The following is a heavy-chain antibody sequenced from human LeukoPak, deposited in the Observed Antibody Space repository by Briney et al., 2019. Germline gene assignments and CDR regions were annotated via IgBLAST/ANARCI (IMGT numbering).Heavy chain of an antibody. CDR3: ARDHSNWNYAPDF. CDR2: ISASNGNT. J-gene: IGHJ4*02. V-gene: IGHV1-18*01. Sequence: ASVKVSCKASGYTFTRYGISWVRQAPGQGLQWLGWISASNGNTNYAQKFRDRVTMSTDTSTGTAYLDVRSLTSDDTAVYYCARDHSNWNYAPDFWGQGTLVIVAS. CDR1: GYTFTRYG. D-gene: IGHD1-7*01.